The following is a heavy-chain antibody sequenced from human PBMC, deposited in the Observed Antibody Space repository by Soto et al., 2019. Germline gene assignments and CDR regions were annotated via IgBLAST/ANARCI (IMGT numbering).Heavy chain of an antibody. V-gene: IGHV3-21*01. Sequence: GGSLRLSCTASGFTFSSYSMNWVRQTPGKGLEWVSSISSSSSYIYYADSVKGRFTISRDNAKNSLYLQMNSLRAEDTAVYYCARGGGYTVVVWGSYRSTWFDPWGQGTLVTVSS. CDR2: ISSSSSYI. D-gene: IGHD3-16*02. J-gene: IGHJ5*02. CDR3: ARGGGYTVVVWGSYRSTWFDP. CDR1: GFTFSSYS.